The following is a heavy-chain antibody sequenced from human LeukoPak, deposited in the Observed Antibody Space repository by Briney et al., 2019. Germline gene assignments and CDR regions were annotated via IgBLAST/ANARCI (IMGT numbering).Heavy chain of an antibody. Sequence: ASVKVSCTASGYTFTSFGFSWVRQAPGQGLEWMAWISAYNGNTNYAQNLQGRVTVTTDTSTNTAYMELRSLRSDDTAVYYCARDYVSSGWLYYFDYWGQGTPVTVSS. CDR1: GYTFTSFG. CDR3: ARDYVSSGWLYYFDY. D-gene: IGHD6-19*01. J-gene: IGHJ4*02. V-gene: IGHV1-18*01. CDR2: ISAYNGNT.